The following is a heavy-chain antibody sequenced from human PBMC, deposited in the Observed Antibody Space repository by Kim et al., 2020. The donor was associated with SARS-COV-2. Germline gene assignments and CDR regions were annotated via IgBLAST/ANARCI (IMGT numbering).Heavy chain of an antibody. Sequence: GGSLRLSCAASGFTFSDYYMSWIRQAPGKGLEWVSYISSSGSTIYYADSVKGRFTISRDNAKNSLYLQMNSLRAEDTAVYYCARDIIDYDILTGYCDYWGQGTLVTVSS. CDR2: ISSSGSTI. D-gene: IGHD3-9*01. V-gene: IGHV3-11*04. CDR3: ARDIIDYDILTGYCDY. J-gene: IGHJ4*02. CDR1: GFTFSDYY.